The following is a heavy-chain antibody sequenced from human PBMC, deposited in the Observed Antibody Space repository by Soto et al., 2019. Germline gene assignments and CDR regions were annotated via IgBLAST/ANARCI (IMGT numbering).Heavy chain of an antibody. CDR3: ARAPYDSSGYYSTDY. Sequence: GASVKVSCKASGYTFTGYYMHWVRQAPGQGLEWMGWINPNSGGTNYAQKFQGRVTMTRDTSISTAYMELSRLRSDDTAVYYCARAPYDSSGYYSTDYWGPVPLVTVSS. CDR1: GYTFTGYY. D-gene: IGHD3-22*01. CDR2: INPNSGGT. J-gene: IGHJ4*02. V-gene: IGHV1-2*02.